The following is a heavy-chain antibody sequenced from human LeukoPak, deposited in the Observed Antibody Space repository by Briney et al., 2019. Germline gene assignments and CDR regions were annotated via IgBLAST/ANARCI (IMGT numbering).Heavy chain of an antibody. J-gene: IGHJ5*02. Sequence: ASVKVSCKASGYTFTSYGITWVRQAPGQGLEWMGWISAYNGNTNYAQKLQGRVTMTTDTSTSTAYMELRSLRSDDTAVYYCARDNSVEDTAWWFDPWGQGTLVTVSS. CDR1: GYTFTSYG. D-gene: IGHD4-23*01. V-gene: IGHV1-18*01. CDR3: ARDNSVEDTAWWFDP. CDR2: ISAYNGNT.